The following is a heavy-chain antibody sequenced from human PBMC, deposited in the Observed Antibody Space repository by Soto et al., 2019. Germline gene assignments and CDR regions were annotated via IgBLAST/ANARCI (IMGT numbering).Heavy chain of an antibody. Sequence: VHLQESGPGLVKPSQTLSLSCTVSGGSISSGGYYWSWIRQHPGRGLEWIGYIYYSGSIYYNPALKSRFTISVDTSKNRFSLDLSSVTAADTAVYYWARVGYCSGGSCYGYYYYYGMDVWGQGTTVTVSS. CDR3: ARVGYCSGGSCYGYYYYYGMDV. J-gene: IGHJ6*02. V-gene: IGHV4-31*03. CDR2: IYYSGSI. D-gene: IGHD2-15*01. CDR1: GGSISSGGYY.